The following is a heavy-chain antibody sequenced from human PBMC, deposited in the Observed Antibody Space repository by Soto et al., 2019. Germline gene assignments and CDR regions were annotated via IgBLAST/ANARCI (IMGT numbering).Heavy chain of an antibody. CDR2: ISGSPGGT. V-gene: IGHV3-23*01. D-gene: IGHD2-21*01. J-gene: IGHJ4*02. CDR1: GFISSSFA. Sequence: EVQLLESGGGWVQPGGSLRLTCAASGFISSSFAMSWVRQAPEKGLEWVSAISGSPGGTYYADSMKGRFTISRDNSKNTLYLQMNSLRAEDTAVYHGANAWHTGRIFPVAYWGQGTLVSVSS. CDR3: ANAWHTGRIFPVAY.